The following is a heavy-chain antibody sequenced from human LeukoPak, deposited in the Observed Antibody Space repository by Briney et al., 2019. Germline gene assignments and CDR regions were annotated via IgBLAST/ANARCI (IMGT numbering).Heavy chain of an antibody. CDR3: AKGTVAGTDYYYYGMDV. D-gene: IGHD6-19*01. CDR2: ISYEGSNK. J-gene: IGHJ6*02. Sequence: PGGSLRLSCAASGFTFSSYGMHWVRQAPGKGLEWVAVISYEGSNKYYADSVKGRFTISRDNSKNTLYLPMNSLRAEDTAVYYCAKGTVAGTDYYYYGMDVWGQGTTVTVSS. V-gene: IGHV3-30*18. CDR1: GFTFSSYG.